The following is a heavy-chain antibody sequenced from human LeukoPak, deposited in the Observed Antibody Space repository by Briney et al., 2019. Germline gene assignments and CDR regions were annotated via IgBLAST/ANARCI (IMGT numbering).Heavy chain of an antibody. CDR2: IKQDGSEK. CDR3: ARDLYRIVVVPHYFDY. Sequence: GGSLRLSCTASGFTFSNYWMSWVRQAPGKGLEWVANIKQDGSEKYYVDSVKGRFTISRDNAKNSLYLQMNSLRAEDTAVYYCARDLYRIVVVPHYFDYWGQGTLVTVSS. D-gene: IGHD3-22*01. CDR1: GFTFSNYW. J-gene: IGHJ4*02. V-gene: IGHV3-7*01.